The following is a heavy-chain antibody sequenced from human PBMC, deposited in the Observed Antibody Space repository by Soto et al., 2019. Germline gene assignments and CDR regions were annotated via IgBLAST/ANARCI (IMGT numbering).Heavy chain of an antibody. CDR2: IIPIFGTA. Sequence: SVKVSCKASGGTFSSYAISWVRQAPGQGLEWMGGIIPIFGTANYAQKFQGRVTITADESASTAYMELSSLRSEDTAVYYCARDRGYCSSTSCYYYGMDVWGQGTTVTVSS. CDR3: ARDRGYCSSTSCYYYGMDV. CDR1: GGTFSSYA. V-gene: IGHV1-69*13. J-gene: IGHJ6*02. D-gene: IGHD2-2*01.